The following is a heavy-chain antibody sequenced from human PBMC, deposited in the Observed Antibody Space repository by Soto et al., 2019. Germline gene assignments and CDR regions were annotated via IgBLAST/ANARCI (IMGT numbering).Heavy chain of an antibody. CDR3: ARILTTYDFWSGYKGGFDY. Sequence: GGSLRLSCAASGFTFSSYWMSWVRQAPGKGLEWVANIKQDGSEKYYVDSVKGRFTISRDNAKNSLYLQMNSLRAEDTAVYYCARILTTYDFWSGYKGGFDYWGQGTLVTVSS. D-gene: IGHD3-3*01. J-gene: IGHJ4*02. V-gene: IGHV3-7*01. CDR2: IKQDGSEK. CDR1: GFTFSSYW.